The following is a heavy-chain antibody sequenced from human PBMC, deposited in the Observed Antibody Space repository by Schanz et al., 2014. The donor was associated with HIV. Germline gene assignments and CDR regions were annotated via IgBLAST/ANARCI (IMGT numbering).Heavy chain of an antibody. D-gene: IGHD3-9*01. V-gene: IGHV1-2*02. Sequence: QVQLLQSGPEVKRPGASVKLSCKASGYTLTGFYLHWLRQAPGQGLEWMGWINPNSGDTDYAQKFQGRVTLTTDTSTNTAYLELRSLRSDDTAVYYCARGQDWPGPRLDHWGHGTLVLVSS. CDR1: GYTLTGFY. CDR2: INPNSGDT. CDR3: ARGQDWPGPRLDH. J-gene: IGHJ5*02.